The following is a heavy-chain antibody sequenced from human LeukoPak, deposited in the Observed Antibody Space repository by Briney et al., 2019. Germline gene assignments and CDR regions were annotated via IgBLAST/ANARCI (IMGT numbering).Heavy chain of an antibody. D-gene: IGHD6-13*01. J-gene: IGHJ4*02. CDR2: IKSKTDGGTT. CDR3: TTFSIAAAGTVDY. Sequence: GGSLRLSCAASGFTFSNAWMSWVRQAPGKGLEWVGRIKSKTDGGTTDYAAPVKGRFTISRDDSKNTLYLQMNSLKTEDTAVYYCTTFSIAAAGTVDYWGQGTLVTVSS. CDR1: GFTFSNAW. V-gene: IGHV3-15*01.